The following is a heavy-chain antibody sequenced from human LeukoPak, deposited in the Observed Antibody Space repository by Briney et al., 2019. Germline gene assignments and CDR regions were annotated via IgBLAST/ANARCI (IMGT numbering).Heavy chain of an antibody. CDR1: GFTFSSCA. Sequence: PGGSLRLSCAASGFTFSSCAMSWVRQSPGKGREGVSAIRGSGGSTYYADSVKGRFTISRDNSKNTLYLQMNSLRAEDTAVYYCAKDYLRGGAVGGYYDYWGQGTLVTVSS. D-gene: IGHD3-22*01. V-gene: IGHV3-23*01. CDR2: IRGSGGST. J-gene: IGHJ4*02. CDR3: AKDYLRGGAVGGYYDY.